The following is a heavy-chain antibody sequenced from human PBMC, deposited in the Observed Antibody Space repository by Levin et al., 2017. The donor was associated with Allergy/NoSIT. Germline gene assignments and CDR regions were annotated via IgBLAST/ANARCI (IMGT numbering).Heavy chain of an antibody. D-gene: IGHD5-18*01. J-gene: IGHJ4*02. V-gene: IGHV3-30-3*01. CDR3: AREGPEELWLRDGVHPSDY. CDR1: GFTFSSYA. Sequence: GGSLRLSCAASGFTFSSYAMHWVRQAPGKGLEWVAVISYDGSNKYYADSVKGRFTISRDNSKNTLYLQMNSLRAEDTAVYYCAREGPEELWLRDGVHPSDYWGQGTLVTVSS. CDR2: ISYDGSNK.